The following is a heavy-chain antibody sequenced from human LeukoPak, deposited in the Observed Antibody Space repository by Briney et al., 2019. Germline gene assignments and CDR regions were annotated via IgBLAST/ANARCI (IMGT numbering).Heavy chain of an antibody. Sequence: GGSLRLSCAASGFTFSSYWMHWVRQAPGKGLVWVSRVNSDGSDTIYADSVKGRCTISRDNAKNTVFLQMNSLRVEDTAVYYCARGGYGHGFDIWGQGTMVTVSS. CDR2: VNSDGSDT. D-gene: IGHD5-12*01. CDR3: ARGGYGHGFDI. CDR1: GFTFSSYW. V-gene: IGHV3-74*01. J-gene: IGHJ3*02.